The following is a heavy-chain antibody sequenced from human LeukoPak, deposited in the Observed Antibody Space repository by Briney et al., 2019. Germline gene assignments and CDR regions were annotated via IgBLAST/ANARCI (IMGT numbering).Heavy chain of an antibody. CDR1: GGSISSYY. Sequence: SETLSLTCTVSGGSISSYYWSWIRQPPGKGLEWVGYIYYSGSTNYNPSLTSRVTISVDTSNNQSSLKLSSVTTADTAVYYWCGTVGRWRQTDWGQGTLVTVSS. J-gene: IGHJ4*02. V-gene: IGHV4-59*01. CDR3: CGTVGRWRQTD. CDR2: IYYSGST. D-gene: IGHD5-24*01.